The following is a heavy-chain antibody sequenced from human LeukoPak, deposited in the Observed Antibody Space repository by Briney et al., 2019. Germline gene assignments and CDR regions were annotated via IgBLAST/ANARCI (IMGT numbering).Heavy chain of an antibody. J-gene: IGHJ4*02. D-gene: IGHD2-2*01. V-gene: IGHV4-31*03. CDR2: IYYTAGA. Sequence: PSETLSLTCNVSGASMRSETHYWSWLRQHPGKGPEWIAYIYYTAGAYYNPSLENRVSISLDASENQFSLKLSSVTAADTAVYYCARGRRELKYAPDYWGQGTLVTVSS. CDR3: ARGRRELKYAPDY. CDR1: GASMRSETHY.